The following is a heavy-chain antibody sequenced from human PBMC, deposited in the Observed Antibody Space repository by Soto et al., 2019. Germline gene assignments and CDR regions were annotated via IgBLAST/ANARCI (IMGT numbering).Heavy chain of an antibody. D-gene: IGHD6-13*01. CDR1: GYSFTSYW. CDR2: IDPSDSYT. Sequence: EVQLVQSGAEVKKPGESLRSSCKGSGYSFTSYWISWVRQMPGKGLVWMGRIDPSDSYTNYSPSFQGHVTISADKSISPAYLQWSSLKASDTAMYYCARLQAAAGDNDLTFDYWGQGTLVTVSS. CDR3: ARLQAAAGDNDLTFDY. V-gene: IGHV5-10-1*01. J-gene: IGHJ4*02.